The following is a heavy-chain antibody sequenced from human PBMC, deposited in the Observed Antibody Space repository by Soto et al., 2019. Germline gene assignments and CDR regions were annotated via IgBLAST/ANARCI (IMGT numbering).Heavy chain of an antibody. V-gene: IGHV4-39*01. D-gene: IGHD5-12*01. CDR3: ATVDMATILSWYFDL. CDR2: IYYSGST. CDR1: GGSISSSSYY. Sequence: QLQLQESGPGLVTPSETLSLTCTVSGGSISSSSYYWGWIRQPPGQGLEWIGSIYYSGSTYYNPSLKSRVTISVDTSKNQFSLKLSSVTAADTAVYYCATVDMATILSWYFDLWGRGTLVTVSS. J-gene: IGHJ2*01.